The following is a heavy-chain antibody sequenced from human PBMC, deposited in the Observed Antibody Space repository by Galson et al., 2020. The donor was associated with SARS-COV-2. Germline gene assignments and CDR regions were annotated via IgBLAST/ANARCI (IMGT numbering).Heavy chain of an antibody. CDR2: ISSSGSTI. CDR3: ARDGLSAVAGGMVG. CDR1: GFTFSSYE. D-gene: IGHD6-19*01. Sequence: GALRLSCAASGFTFSSYEMNWVRQAPGKGLEWVSYISSSGSTIYYADSVKGRFTISRDNAKNSLYLQMNSLRAEDTAVYYCARDGLSAVAGGMVGWGQGTTVTVSS. V-gene: IGHV3-48*03. J-gene: IGHJ6*02.